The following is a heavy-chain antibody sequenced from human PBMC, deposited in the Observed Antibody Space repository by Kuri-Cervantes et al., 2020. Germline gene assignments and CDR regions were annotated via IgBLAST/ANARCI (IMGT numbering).Heavy chain of an antibody. CDR2: MNPNSGNT. Sequence: ASVKVSCKASGYTFTSYDINWVRQATGQGLEWMGWMNPNSGNTGYAQKFQGRVTMTRNTSISTAYMELSSLRSEDTAVYYYARATTKPQGYYYYYGMDVWGQGTTVTVSS. CDR1: GYTFTSYD. D-gene: IGHD1-26*01. CDR3: ARATTKPQGYYYYYGMDV. J-gene: IGHJ6*02. V-gene: IGHV1-8*01.